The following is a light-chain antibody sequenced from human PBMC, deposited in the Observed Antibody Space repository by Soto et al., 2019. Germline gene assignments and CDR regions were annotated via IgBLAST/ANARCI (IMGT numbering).Light chain of an antibody. J-gene: IGLJ7*01. CDR1: NSDVGTYNY. CDR2: DVT. CDR3: CSYAGSTSFRVL. V-gene: IGLV2-11*01. Sequence: QSALTQPRSVSGSPGQSVTISCTGTNSDVGTYNYVSWYQQHPGKAPKLIIYDVTKRPSGVPDRFSGSKSGNTASLIISGLQAEDEAEYYCCCCSYAGSTSFRVLFGGGTQLTVL.